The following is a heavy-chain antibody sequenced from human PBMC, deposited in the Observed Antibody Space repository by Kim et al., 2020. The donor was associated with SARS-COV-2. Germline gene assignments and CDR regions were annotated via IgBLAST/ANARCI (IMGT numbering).Heavy chain of an antibody. J-gene: IGHJ2*01. V-gene: IGHV4-59*01. Sequence: SETLSLTCTVSVGSISSYYWNWIRQPPGKGLEWIWYISYNGSTNNNPSLKSRVTISVNTSKNQCSLKLSSVTAADTAVYYCERAWGDGSESPIFDLWGRGALVTVSS. D-gene: IGHD3-10*01. CDR2: ISYNGST. CDR3: ERAWGDGSESPIFDL. CDR1: VGSISSYY.